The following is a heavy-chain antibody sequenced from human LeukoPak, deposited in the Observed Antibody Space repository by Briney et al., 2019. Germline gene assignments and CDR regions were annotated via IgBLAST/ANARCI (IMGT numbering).Heavy chain of an antibody. J-gene: IGHJ4*02. D-gene: IGHD2-2*01. CDR2: ISSNGGST. CDR1: GFTFSSYA. V-gene: IGHV3-64D*09. CDR3: LKGYCSGISCYGDY. Sequence: GGSLKLSCATSGFTFSSYAMHWVRQAPGKGLEYVSAISSNGGSTYYADSVKGRFTISRDNSKNTLYLQMSSLRAEDTAVYYCLKGYCSGISCYGDYWGQGTLVTVSS.